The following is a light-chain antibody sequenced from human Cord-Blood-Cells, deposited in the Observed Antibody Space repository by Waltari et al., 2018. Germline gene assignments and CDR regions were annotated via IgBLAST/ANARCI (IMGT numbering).Light chain of an antibody. Sequence: DIVLPQSPATLSLSPGERATLSCRASQSVSSYLAWYQQKPGQAPRLLIYDASNRATGIPARFSGSGSGTDFTLTISSLEPEDFAVYYCQQRSNWPPTFGQGTKLEIK. CDR3: QQRSNWPPT. CDR2: DAS. CDR1: QSVSSY. J-gene: IGKJ2*01. V-gene: IGKV3-11*01.